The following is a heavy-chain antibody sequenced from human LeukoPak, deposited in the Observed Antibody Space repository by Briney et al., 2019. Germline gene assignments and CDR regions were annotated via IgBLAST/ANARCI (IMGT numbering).Heavy chain of an antibody. J-gene: IGHJ4*02. D-gene: IGHD6-19*01. CDR3: AKALAVADSYFDY. CDR2: IWYDGSNK. CDR1: GFTFSSYG. V-gene: IGHV3-33*06. Sequence: GGSLRLSCAASGFTFSSYGMHWVHQAPGKGLEWVAVIWYDGSNKYYADSVKGRFTISRDNSKNTLYLQMNSLRAEDTAVYYCAKALAVADSYFDYWGQGTLVTVSS.